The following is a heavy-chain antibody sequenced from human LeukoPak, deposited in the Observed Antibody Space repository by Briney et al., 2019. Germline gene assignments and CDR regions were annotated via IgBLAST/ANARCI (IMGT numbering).Heavy chain of an antibody. V-gene: IGHV3-11*04. J-gene: IGHJ4*02. D-gene: IGHD1-26*01. CDR2: ISSSDNTI. CDR1: GFTFSDYY. CDR3: ARVMGSYATDY. Sequence: GGSLRLSCAASGFTFSDYYMSWIRQAPGKGLEWVSYISSSDNTIYYADSLKGGFTMSRDNAKNLLYLQMNSLRAEDMAMYYCARVMGSYATDYWGQGTLVTVSS.